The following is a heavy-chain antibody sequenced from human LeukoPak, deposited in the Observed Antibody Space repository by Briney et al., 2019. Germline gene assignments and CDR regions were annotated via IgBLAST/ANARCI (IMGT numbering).Heavy chain of an antibody. CDR3: ARGRATDI. CDR2: IKPVDSEI. V-gene: IGHV3-7*04. CDR1: GFTFTNNW. J-gene: IGHJ3*02. Sequence: GGSLRLSCAASGFTFTNNWMTWVRQAPGKGLKWVANIKPVDSEIFYVASVKDRFTISRDNAKNSVFPQMNSLRVEDTAVYYCARGRATDISGRGTMGTVSS.